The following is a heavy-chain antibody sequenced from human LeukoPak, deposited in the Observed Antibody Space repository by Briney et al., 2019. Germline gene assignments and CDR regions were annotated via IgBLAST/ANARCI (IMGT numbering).Heavy chain of an antibody. D-gene: IGHD7-27*01. CDR2: IWYDGSNK. CDR1: GFTFSSYG. V-gene: IGHV3-33*01. CDR3: ARDSTTGDRNAFDI. Sequence: SGGSLRLSCAASGFTFSSYGMHWVRQAPGKGLEWVAVIWYDGSNKYYADSVKGRFTISRDNSKNTLYLQMNSLRAEDTAVYYCARDSTTGDRNAFDIWGQGTIVTVSS. J-gene: IGHJ3*02.